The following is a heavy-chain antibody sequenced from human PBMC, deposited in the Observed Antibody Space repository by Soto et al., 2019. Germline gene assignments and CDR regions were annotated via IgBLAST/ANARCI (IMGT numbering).Heavy chain of an antibody. D-gene: IGHD1-26*01. CDR3: ATDVSWDLHSAMDV. J-gene: IGHJ6*02. CDR1: GYTFTGYY. V-gene: IGHV1-2*04. CDR2: INPNSGGT. Sequence: QVQLVQSGAEVKKPGASVKVSCKASGYTFTGYYMHWVRQAPGQGLEWMGWINPNSGGTNYAQKFQGWVTLTTDTSITTAYMELSRLTSDDTAVYYCATDVSWDLHSAMDVWGQGTTVTVSS.